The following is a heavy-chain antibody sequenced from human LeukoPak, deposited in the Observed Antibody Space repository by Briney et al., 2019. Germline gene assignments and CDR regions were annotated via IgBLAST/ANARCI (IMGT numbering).Heavy chain of an antibody. Sequence: SETLSLTCAVYGGSFSGYYWSWIRQPPGKGLEWIGSINYSGSTHYNPSLKSRITISVDTSKNQFPLKLSSLTAADTAVYYCARQRITFGGVISIFDYWGQGTLVTVSS. CDR1: GGSFSGYY. CDR2: INYSGST. J-gene: IGHJ4*02. CDR3: ARQRITFGGVISIFDY. D-gene: IGHD3-16*02. V-gene: IGHV4-34*01.